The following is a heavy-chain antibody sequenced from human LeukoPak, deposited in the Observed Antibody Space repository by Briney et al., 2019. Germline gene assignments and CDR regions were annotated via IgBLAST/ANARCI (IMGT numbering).Heavy chain of an antibody. CDR1: GFTFSSYG. V-gene: IGHV3-30*02. Sequence: GGSLRLSCAASGFTFSSYGMHWVRQAPGKGLEWVAFIRHDGSNKNYADSVKVRFTISRDNSNNTLYLQMNSLTPEDTAVYYCVKVGEVRYFDWLAPYFDFWGQGTLVTVSS. CDR3: VKVGEVRYFDWLAPYFDF. J-gene: IGHJ4*02. CDR2: IRHDGSNK. D-gene: IGHD3-9*01.